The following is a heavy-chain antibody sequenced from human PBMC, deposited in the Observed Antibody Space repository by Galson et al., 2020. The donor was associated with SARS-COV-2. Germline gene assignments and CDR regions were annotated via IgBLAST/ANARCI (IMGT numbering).Heavy chain of an antibody. V-gene: IGHV3-72*01. CDR1: GLTLSGQY. CDR2: STNKANNYTT. Sequence: GESLKISCAASGLTLSGQYMDWVRQAPGKGLEWVGRSTNKANNYTTEYAASVKDRFTISRDDSKNSLYLQMNSLKTEDTAVYHCARRNYWRFDYWGQGTLVTVSS. D-gene: IGHD1-7*01. J-gene: IGHJ4*02. CDR3: ARRNYWRFDY.